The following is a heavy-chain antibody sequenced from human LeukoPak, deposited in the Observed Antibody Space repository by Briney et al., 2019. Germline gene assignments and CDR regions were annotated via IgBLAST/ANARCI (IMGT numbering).Heavy chain of an antibody. CDR3: ARPAYCSSTSCYIFDY. D-gene: IGHD2-2*02. CDR1: GYTFTSYD. V-gene: IGHV1-8*03. Sequence: GASVKVSCKXSGYTFTSYDINWVRQATGQGLEWMGWMNPNSGNTGYAQKFQGRVTITRNTSISTAYMELSSLRSEDTAVYYCARPAYCSSTSCYIFDYWGQGTLVTVSS. CDR2: MNPNSGNT. J-gene: IGHJ4*02.